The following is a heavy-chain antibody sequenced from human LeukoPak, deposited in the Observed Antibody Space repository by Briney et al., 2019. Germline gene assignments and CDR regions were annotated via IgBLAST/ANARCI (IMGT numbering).Heavy chain of an antibody. CDR3: SKDRPRSSFDY. Sequence: GSLRLSCAASGVTSRSNTMNWVRQAPGKGLEWVSSISSDGIHTFYADPVKGRFTISRDNAKNSLYLQMNTLRDEDTAVYYCSKDRPRSSFDYWGQGILVTVSS. CDR1: GVTSRSNT. CDR2: ISSDGIHT. D-gene: IGHD6-6*01. J-gene: IGHJ4*02. V-gene: IGHV3-21*01.